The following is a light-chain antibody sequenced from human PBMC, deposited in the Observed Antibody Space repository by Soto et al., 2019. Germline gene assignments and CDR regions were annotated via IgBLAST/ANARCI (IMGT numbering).Light chain of an antibody. CDR2: GAS. V-gene: IGKV3-15*01. CDR3: QQYRNWPPRT. CDR1: QSVSSY. J-gene: IGKJ1*01. Sequence: EIVLTQSPATLSLSPGERATLSCRASQSVSSYLAWYQQKPGQAPRLLIYGASTRATGIPARFSGSGSGTEFTLTINSLQAEDFAVYYCQQYRNWPPRTFGQGTKVEIE.